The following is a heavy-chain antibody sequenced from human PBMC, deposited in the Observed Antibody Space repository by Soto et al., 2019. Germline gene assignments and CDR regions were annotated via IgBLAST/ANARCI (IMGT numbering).Heavy chain of an antibody. CDR2: IYPGDSDT. CDR3: ARHLAALVVAANPSNYYYGMDV. CDR1: GYSFTSYW. D-gene: IGHD2-15*01. J-gene: IGHJ6*02. V-gene: IGHV5-51*01. Sequence: GESLKISCKGSGYSFTSYWIGWVRQMPGKGLEWMGIIYPGDSDTRYSPSFQGQVTISPDKSISTAYLQWSSLKASDTAMYYCARHLAALVVAANPSNYYYGMDVWGQGTTVTVSS.